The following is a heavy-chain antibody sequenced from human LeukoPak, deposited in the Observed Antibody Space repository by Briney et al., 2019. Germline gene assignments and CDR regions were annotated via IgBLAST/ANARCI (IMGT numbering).Heavy chain of an antibody. Sequence: ASVKVSCKASGYTFTGYYMHWVRQAPGQGLEWMGWINPNSGGTNYAQKFQGRVTMTRDTSISTAYMELSRLRSDDTAVYYCARGISGSYHVDWFDPWGQGTLVTVSS. D-gene: IGHD1-26*01. V-gene: IGHV1-2*02. CDR1: GYTFTGYY. CDR2: INPNSGGT. CDR3: ARGISGSYHVDWFDP. J-gene: IGHJ5*02.